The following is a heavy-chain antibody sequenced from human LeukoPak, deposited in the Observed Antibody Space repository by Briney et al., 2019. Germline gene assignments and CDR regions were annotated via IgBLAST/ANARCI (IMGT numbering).Heavy chain of an antibody. Sequence: YYMHWVRLAPGKGLEWLAVITNDGSRQYYADSVKGRFTVSRDNSKSLLFLQMESLRHDDTGIYYCAKGRRTGFVDYWGQGALVTVSS. CDR3: AKGRRTGFVDY. CDR1: YY. V-gene: IGHV3-30*18. J-gene: IGHJ4*02. CDR2: ITNDGSRQ. D-gene: IGHD1-1*01.